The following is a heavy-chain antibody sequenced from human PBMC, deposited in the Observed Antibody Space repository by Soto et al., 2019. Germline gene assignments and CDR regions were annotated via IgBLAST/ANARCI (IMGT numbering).Heavy chain of an antibody. D-gene: IGHD1-26*01. CDR1: GYTFTTYD. J-gene: IGHJ4*02. Sequence: QVQLVQSGAEVRKPGASVKVSCKASGYTFTTYDINWMRQATGQGLEWVGWMNPNSGTTGYAQKFQGRVSMTRDTPMNTAYMELSSLTYEDTVVYYCARNKWETGDFDYWGQGTLVTVSS. CDR3: ARNKWETGDFDY. CDR2: MNPNSGTT. V-gene: IGHV1-8*01.